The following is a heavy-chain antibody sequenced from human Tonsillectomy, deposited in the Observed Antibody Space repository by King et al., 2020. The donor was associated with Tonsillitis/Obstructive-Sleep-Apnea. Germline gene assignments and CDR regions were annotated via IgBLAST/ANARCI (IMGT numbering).Heavy chain of an antibody. V-gene: IGHV4-34*01. J-gene: IGHJ3*02. CDR2: INHSGST. CDR1: GGSFSDYY. D-gene: IGHD3-22*01. Sequence: VQLQQWGAGLLKPSETLSLPCAVSGGSFSDYYWSWLRQPPGKGLEWIGEINHSGSTNCNPSLKSRVTMSVDTSKNQFSLKLSSVTAADTAVYYCARVSTMIVVVTNHDAFDIWGQGTMVTVSS. CDR3: ARVSTMIVVVTNHDAFDI.